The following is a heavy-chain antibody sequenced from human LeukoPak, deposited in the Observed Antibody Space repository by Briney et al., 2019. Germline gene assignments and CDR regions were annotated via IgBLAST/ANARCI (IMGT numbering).Heavy chain of an antibody. J-gene: IGHJ5*02. CDR2: IYPGDSDT. D-gene: IGHD6-19*01. Sequence: GEPLNISCKGSGYRFTSYWISWVRQIPPKGLEWIGIIYPGDSDTRYTPSLQGQVTISADTPISTAYLQWSSLKASDTAVYYCARRLAAVAGTDYFDPWGQGTLVTVSS. CDR1: GYRFTSYW. V-gene: IGHV5-51*01. CDR3: ARRLAAVAGTDYFDP.